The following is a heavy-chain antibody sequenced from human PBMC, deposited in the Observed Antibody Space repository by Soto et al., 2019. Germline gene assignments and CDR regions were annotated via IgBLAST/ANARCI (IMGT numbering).Heavy chain of an antibody. D-gene: IGHD5-18*01. J-gene: IGHJ6*02. CDR3: AREVSHGYVLRGMDV. V-gene: IGHV3-74*01. CDR1: KFTITSYW. Sequence: EVQLVESGGGLVQPGGSVRLSVEASKFTITSYWMHWVGQAQGKGLVWVSRINSDGSSISYADAVKGRFTISRDNAKNTLYLQMNSLRVEDTAVYYCAREVSHGYVLRGMDVWGQGTTVTVFS. CDR2: INSDGSSI.